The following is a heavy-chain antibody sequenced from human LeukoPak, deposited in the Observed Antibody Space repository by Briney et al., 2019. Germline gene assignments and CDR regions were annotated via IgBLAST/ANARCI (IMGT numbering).Heavy chain of an antibody. Sequence: QPGGSLRLSCAAAGFTFSSYGMQWVRQAPGKGREWVVVISFDGTVMFYGDSMKGRFIIYRDNSKNTLYLQMNTLRAEDTAIYCCVTEITPKVEHAIDPWGQGTLVTVSS. CDR1: GFTFSSYG. J-gene: IGHJ5*02. V-gene: IGHV3-30*03. CDR2: ISFDGTVM. CDR3: VTEITPKVEHAIDP. D-gene: IGHD1-14*01.